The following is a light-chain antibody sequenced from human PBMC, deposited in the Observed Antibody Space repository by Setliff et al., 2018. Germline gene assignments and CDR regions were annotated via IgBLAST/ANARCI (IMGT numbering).Light chain of an antibody. CDR2: EVS. V-gene: IGLV2-8*01. J-gene: IGLJ1*01. Sequence: QSALIQPPSVSGSPGQSVTISCTGSSSDVGSYDYVSWYQQHPGKAPKLMIYEVSKRPSGVPDRFSGSKSGNTASLTVSGLQAEDEADYYCSSYAGSNTPYVFGTGTKVTVL. CDR3: SSYAGSNTPYV. CDR1: SSDVGSYDY.